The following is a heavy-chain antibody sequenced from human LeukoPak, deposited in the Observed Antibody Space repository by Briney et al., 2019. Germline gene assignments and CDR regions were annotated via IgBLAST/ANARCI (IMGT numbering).Heavy chain of an antibody. J-gene: IGHJ3*02. V-gene: IGHV1-69*05. CDR2: IIPIFGTA. CDR3: ATDPDYYDRFDAFDI. D-gene: IGHD3-22*01. Sequence: SVKVSCKASGGTFSSYAISWVRQAPGQGLEWMGRIIPIFGTANYAQKFQGRVTITTDESTSTAYMELSSLRSEDTAVYYCATDPDYYDRFDAFDIWGQGTMVTVSS. CDR1: GGTFSSYA.